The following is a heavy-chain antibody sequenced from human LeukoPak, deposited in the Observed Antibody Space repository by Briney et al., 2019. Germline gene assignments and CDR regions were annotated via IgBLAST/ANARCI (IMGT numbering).Heavy chain of an antibody. CDR3: ARMYYYDSSGYSPDY. Sequence: SVTVSLTSSAYTFTCYYMHWVRQPPGQGREGMGWINTNSGGTNYAQKFQGRVTMTRDTSISTAYMALTRRRSDDTAVYYCARMYYYDSSGYSPDYWGQGTLVTVSS. J-gene: IGHJ4*02. CDR1: AYTFTCYY. CDR2: INTNSGGT. V-gene: IGHV1-2*02. D-gene: IGHD3-22*01.